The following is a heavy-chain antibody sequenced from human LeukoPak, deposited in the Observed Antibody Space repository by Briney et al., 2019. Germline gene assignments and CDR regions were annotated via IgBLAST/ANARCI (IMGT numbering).Heavy chain of an antibody. CDR1: GGSISSGGYS. V-gene: IGHV4-30-2*01. CDR3: ARRYYDFWSGYYTSDY. J-gene: IGHJ4*02. D-gene: IGHD3-3*01. Sequence: PSETLSLTCAVSGGSISSGGYSWSWIRQPPGKGLEWIGYIYHSGSTYYNPSLKSRVTISVDTSKNQFSLKLSSVTAADTAVYYCARRYYDFWSGYYTSDYWGQGTLVTVSS. CDR2: IYHSGST.